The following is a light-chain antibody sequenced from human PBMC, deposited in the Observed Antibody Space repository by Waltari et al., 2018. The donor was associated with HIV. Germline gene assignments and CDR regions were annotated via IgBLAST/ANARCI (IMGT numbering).Light chain of an antibody. V-gene: IGKV4-1*01. CDR2: WAS. J-gene: IGKJ2*01. Sequence: DIVMTQSPESLAVSLGERATINCKSSQTIFYKSNNKNYLAWYQRKPGQSPKLLVSWASNREFGVPDRFGGSGSGTDFTLTISSLQAEDVAVYYCQQFYRTPYTFGQGTRLEFK. CDR1: QTIFYKSNNKNY. CDR3: QQFYRTPYT.